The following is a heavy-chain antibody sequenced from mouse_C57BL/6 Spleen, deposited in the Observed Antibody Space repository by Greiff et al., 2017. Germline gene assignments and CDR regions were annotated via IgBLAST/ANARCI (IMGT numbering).Heavy chain of an antibody. CDR2: IYPGDGDT. J-gene: IGHJ2*01. CDR3: ARNYGYDVDY. D-gene: IGHD2-2*01. Sequence: QVQLQQSGPELVKPGASVKISCKASGYAFSSSWMNWVKQRPGKGLEWIGRIYPGDGDTNYNGKFKGKATLTADKSSSTAYMKRSSLTSEDSAVYFCARNYGYDVDYWGQGTTLTVSS. CDR1: GYAFSSSW. V-gene: IGHV1-82*01.